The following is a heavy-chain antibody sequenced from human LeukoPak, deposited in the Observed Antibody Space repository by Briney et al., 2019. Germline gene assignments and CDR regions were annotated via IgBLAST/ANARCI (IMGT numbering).Heavy chain of an antibody. J-gene: IGHJ6*02. V-gene: IGHV1-18*01. D-gene: IGHD5-12*01. CDR1: GYTFTYSD. Sequence: ASVKVSCKASGYTFTYSDISWVRLAPGQGLEWMGWISVYNGNTNYAQNLQGRLTMTTDTSTSTAYMELRSLRSDDTAVYYCARDSGYGTIYGMDVWGQGTMVTVSS. CDR2: ISVYNGNT. CDR3: ARDSGYGTIYGMDV.